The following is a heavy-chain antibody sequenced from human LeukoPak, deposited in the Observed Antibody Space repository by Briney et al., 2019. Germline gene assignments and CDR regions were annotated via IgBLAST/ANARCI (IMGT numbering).Heavy chain of an antibody. V-gene: IGHV4-59*01. J-gene: IGHJ4*02. CDR3: ARVNYGGNEDFDY. D-gene: IGHD4-23*01. CDR2: IYYSGST. Sequence: PSETLSLTCTVSGGSISSYYWSWIRQPPGKGLEWIGYIYYSGSTNYNPSLKSRVTISVDTSKNQFSLKLSSVTAADTAVYYCARVNYGGNEDFDYWGQGTLVTVSS. CDR1: GGSISSYY.